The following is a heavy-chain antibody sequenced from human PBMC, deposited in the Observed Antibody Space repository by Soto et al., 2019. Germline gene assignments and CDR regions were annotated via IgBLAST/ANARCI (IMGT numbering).Heavy chain of an antibody. Sequence: SVKVSCKASGGTFSSYAISLVRQAPGQGLEWMGGIIPIFGTANYAQKFQGRVTITADESTSTAYMELSSLRSEDTAVYYCARDRGYSGYEAHDYWGQGTLVTVSS. J-gene: IGHJ4*02. CDR2: IIPIFGTA. D-gene: IGHD5-12*01. V-gene: IGHV1-69*13. CDR3: ARDRGYSGYEAHDY. CDR1: GGTFSSYA.